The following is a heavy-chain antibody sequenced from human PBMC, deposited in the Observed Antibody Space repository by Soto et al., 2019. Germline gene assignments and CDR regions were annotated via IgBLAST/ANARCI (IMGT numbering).Heavy chain of an antibody. D-gene: IGHD3-9*01. V-gene: IGHV3-73*01. CDR3: TTVTRHFDWLLTNWFDP. Sequence: GGSLRLSCAASGFTFSDSAMHWVRQASGKGLEWVGRIRNKGNNYATAYTASVKGRFTISRDDSKNTLYLQMNSLKTEDTAVYYCTTVTRHFDWLLTNWFDPWGQGTLVTVS. CDR1: GFTFSDSA. CDR2: IRNKGNNYAT. J-gene: IGHJ5*02.